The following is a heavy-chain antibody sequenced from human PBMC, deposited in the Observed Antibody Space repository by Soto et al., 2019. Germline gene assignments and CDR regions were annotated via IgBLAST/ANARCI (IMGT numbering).Heavy chain of an antibody. J-gene: IGHJ6*02. CDR3: ARMDAYSSSRDLYYYYYGMDV. D-gene: IGHD6-6*01. CDR1: GGTFSSYA. V-gene: IGHV1-69*06. CDR2: IIPIFGTA. Sequence: SVKVSCKASGGTFSSYAISWVRQAPGQGLEWMGGIIPIFGTANYAQKFQGRVTITADKSTSTAYMELSSLRSKDTAVYYCARMDAYSSSRDLYYYYYGMDVWG.